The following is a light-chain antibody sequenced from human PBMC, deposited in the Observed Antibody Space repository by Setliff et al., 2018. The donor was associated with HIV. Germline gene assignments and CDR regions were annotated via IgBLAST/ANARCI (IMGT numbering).Light chain of an antibody. CDR1: SSDVGDYNY. CDR3: SSHTSSNTFYV. J-gene: IGLJ1*01. Sequence: QSVLTQPASVSGSPGQSITISCTGTSSDVGDYNYVSWSQQHPGKAPKLMIYDVSKRPSGVSNRFSGAKSGNTASLTISGLQAEDEADYYCSSHTSSNTFYVFATGTKVTVL. CDR2: DVS. V-gene: IGLV2-14*01.